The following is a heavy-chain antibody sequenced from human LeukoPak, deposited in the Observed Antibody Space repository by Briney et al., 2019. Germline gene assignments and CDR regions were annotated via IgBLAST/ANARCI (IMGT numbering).Heavy chain of an antibody. J-gene: IGHJ4*02. CDR2: ISFDGSIT. Sequence: PGRSLRLSCAASGFSFSYYGMHWVRQAPGKGLEWVSFISFDGSITYNADSVKGRFTISRDNSKNTLYLQMNSLRAEDTAVYYCARANSLGDYDYWGQGTLVTVSS. V-gene: IGHV3-30*03. CDR1: GFSFSYYG. CDR3: ARANSLGDYDY. D-gene: IGHD4-11*01.